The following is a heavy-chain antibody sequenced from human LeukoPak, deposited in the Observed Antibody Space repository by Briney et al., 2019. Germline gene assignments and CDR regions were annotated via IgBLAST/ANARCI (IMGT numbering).Heavy chain of an antibody. CDR2: IYYSGST. CDR3: ARDRHKYYDFWSGFHYFDY. V-gene: IGHV4-30-4*01. CDR1: GGSISSGDYY. J-gene: IGHJ4*02. Sequence: PSETLSLTCTVSGGSISSGDYYWRWIRQPPGKGLEWIGYIYYSGSTYYNPSLKSRVTISVDTSKNQFSLKLSSVTAADTAVYYCARDRHKYYDFWSGFHYFDYWGQGTLVTVSS. D-gene: IGHD3-3*01.